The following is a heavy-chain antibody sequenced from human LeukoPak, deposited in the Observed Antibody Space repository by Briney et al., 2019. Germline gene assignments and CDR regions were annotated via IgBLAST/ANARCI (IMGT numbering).Heavy chain of an antibody. CDR1: GGSISSSSYY. CDR2: IYYSGST. CDR3: ARPYEGPGYYDSSGYYSFEY. J-gene: IGHJ4*02. D-gene: IGHD3-22*01. V-gene: IGHV4-39*01. Sequence: SETLSLTCTVSGGSISSSSYYWGRIRQPPGKGLEWIGSIYYSGSTYYNPSLKSRVTISVDTSKNQFSLKLSSVTAADTAVYYCARPYEGPGYYDSSGYYSFEYWGQGTLVTVSS.